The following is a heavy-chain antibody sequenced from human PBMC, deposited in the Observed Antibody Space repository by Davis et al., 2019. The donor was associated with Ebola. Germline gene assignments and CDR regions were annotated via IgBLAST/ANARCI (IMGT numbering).Heavy chain of an antibody. CDR2: INPSGAGT. Sequence: AASVKVSCKASGYTFTSYYLHWVRQAPGQGLEWMGIINPSGAGTSYAQKFQGKVTVTRDTSTSTVYLELSSLRSEDTAVYYCARSAAGTGNYFDYWGQGTLVTVFS. CDR3: ARSAAGTGNYFDY. V-gene: IGHV1-46*01. D-gene: IGHD6-13*01. J-gene: IGHJ4*02. CDR1: GYTFTSYY.